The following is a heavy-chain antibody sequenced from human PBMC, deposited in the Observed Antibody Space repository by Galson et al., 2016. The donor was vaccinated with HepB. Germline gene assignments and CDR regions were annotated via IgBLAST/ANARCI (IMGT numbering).Heavy chain of an antibody. CDR1: GFTLSSYE. CDR3: AREPPYTGAYNWFDT. V-gene: IGHV3-48*03. D-gene: IGHD7-27*01. CDR2: ISSSGNII. Sequence: SLRVSCAASGFTLSSYEMNWVRQAPGKGLEWVSYISSSGNIIYYADSVEGRFTISRDNAKNSLYLQMNSLRAEDTAVYYCAREPPYTGAYNWFDTWGQGTLVTVSS. J-gene: IGHJ5*02.